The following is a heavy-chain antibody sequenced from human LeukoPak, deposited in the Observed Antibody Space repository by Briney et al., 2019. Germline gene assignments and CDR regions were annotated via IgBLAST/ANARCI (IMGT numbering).Heavy chain of an antibody. CDR1: GFTFSSYG. CDR3: AKDRFRVSYGTSFDY. CDR2: ISGSGGST. V-gene: IGHV3-23*01. J-gene: IGHJ4*02. D-gene: IGHD5-18*01. Sequence: PGGSLRLSCAASGFTFSSYGMSWVRQAPGKGLEWVSAISGSGGSTYYADSVKGRFTIPRDNSKNTLYLQMNSLRAEDTAVYYCAKDRFRVSYGTSFDYWGQGTLVTVSS.